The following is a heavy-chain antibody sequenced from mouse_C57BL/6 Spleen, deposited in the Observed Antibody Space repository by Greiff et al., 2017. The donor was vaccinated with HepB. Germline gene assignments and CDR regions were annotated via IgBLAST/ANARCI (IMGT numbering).Heavy chain of an antibody. V-gene: IGHV1-78*01. Sequence: VQLQQSDAELVKPGASVKISCKVSGYTFTDHTIHWMKQRPEQGLEWIGYIYPRDGSTKYNEKFKGKATLTADNSSSTAYMQLNSLTSEDSAVYFCAREEAIYYDYLYDAMDYWGQGTSVTVSS. CDR3: AREEAIYYDYLYDAMDY. CDR2: IYPRDGST. J-gene: IGHJ4*01. D-gene: IGHD2-4*01. CDR1: GYTFTDHT.